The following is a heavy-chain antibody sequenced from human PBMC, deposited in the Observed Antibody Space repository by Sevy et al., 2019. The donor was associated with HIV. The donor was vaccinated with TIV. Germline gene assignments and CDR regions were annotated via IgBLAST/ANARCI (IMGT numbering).Heavy chain of an antibody. CDR1: GFTFSSFF. CDR3: ALERLSSNVAEYFQN. V-gene: IGHV3-30-3*01. J-gene: IGHJ1*01. CDR2: ISYDGGNE. D-gene: IGHD1-1*01. Sequence: GGSLRLSCAASGFTFSSFFMHWVRQAPGKGLEWVATISYDGGNENYADSVKDRFTISTDNSKNALYLQMNSLRAEDTAVYYCALERLSSNVAEYFQNWGQGTLVTVSS.